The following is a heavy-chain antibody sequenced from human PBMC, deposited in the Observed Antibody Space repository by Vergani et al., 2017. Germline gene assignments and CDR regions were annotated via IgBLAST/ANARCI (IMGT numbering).Heavy chain of an antibody. CDR2: IYSGGST. CDR3: ARAKYDFWSGSSAFDI. Sequence: EVQLVESGGGLIQPGGSLRLSCAASGFTVSSNYMSWVRQAPGKGLEWVSVIYSGGSTYYADSVKGRFTIPRDNSKNTLYLQMNSLRAEDTAVYYCARAKYDFWSGSSAFDIWGQGTMVTVSS. J-gene: IGHJ3*02. CDR1: GFTVSSNY. D-gene: IGHD3-3*01. V-gene: IGHV3-53*01.